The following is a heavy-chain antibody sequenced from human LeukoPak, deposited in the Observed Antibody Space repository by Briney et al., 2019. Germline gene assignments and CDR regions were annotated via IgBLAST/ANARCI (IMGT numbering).Heavy chain of an antibody. Sequence: GASVKVSCKASGYTFTGYDMHWVRQAPGQGLEWMGWINPNSGGTNYAQKFQGRVTMTRDTSISTAYMELSRLRSDDTAVYYCARAEEFGELLTLFDPWGQGTLVTVSS. D-gene: IGHD3-10*01. CDR1: GYTFTGYD. CDR3: ARAEEFGELLTLFDP. V-gene: IGHV1-2*02. CDR2: INPNSGGT. J-gene: IGHJ5*02.